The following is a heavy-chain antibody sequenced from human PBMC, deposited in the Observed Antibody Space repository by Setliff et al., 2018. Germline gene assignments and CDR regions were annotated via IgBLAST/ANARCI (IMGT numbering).Heavy chain of an antibody. Sequence: SETLSLTCTVSGDSISSRTYYWSWIRQPAGKELEWIGHIYTSWSTIYNPSLKSRLTISLDTSKNQFSLNLSSVTAADTAVYYCARMSGFLYMDVWGKGTTVTVSS. CDR2: IYTSWST. CDR1: GDSISSRTYY. V-gene: IGHV4-61*09. J-gene: IGHJ6*03. CDR3: ARMSGFLYMDV. D-gene: IGHD3-3*01.